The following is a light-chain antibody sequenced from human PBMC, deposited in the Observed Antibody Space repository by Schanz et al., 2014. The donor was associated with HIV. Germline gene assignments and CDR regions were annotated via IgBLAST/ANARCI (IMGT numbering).Light chain of an antibody. V-gene: IGLV2-14*01. CDR3: SSYRSGSPLWV. CDR2: EVS. Sequence: QSALTQPPSASGSRGQSVTISCTGTSSDVGHYDYVSWYQQHPGKAPKLMIYEVSKRPSGVSNRFSGSKSGNTASLTFSGLQAEDEADYYCSSYRSGSPLWVFGGGTKVTVL. J-gene: IGLJ3*02. CDR1: SSDVGHYDY.